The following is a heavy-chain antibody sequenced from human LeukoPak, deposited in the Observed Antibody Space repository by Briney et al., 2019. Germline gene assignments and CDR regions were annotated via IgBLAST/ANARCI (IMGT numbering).Heavy chain of an antibody. Sequence: GGSLRLSCAASGFTFSDYGMLWVRQAPGKGLEWVTVISYDGSNKYYADSVIGRFTISRDRSKSTLYLQMNSLRAEDTAVYYCAKGVGYCSGGSCQQFDYWGQGTLVTVSS. D-gene: IGHD2-15*01. CDR3: AKGVGYCSGGSCQQFDY. J-gene: IGHJ4*02. CDR1: GFTFSDYG. CDR2: ISYDGSNK. V-gene: IGHV3-30*18.